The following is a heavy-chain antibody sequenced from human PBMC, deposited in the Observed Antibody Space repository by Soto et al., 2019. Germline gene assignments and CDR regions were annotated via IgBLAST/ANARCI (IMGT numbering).Heavy chain of an antibody. V-gene: IGHV1-69*02. Sequence: QVQLVQSGAEVKKPGSSVKVSCKASGGTFSSYTINWVRQAPGQGLEWMGRIIPILGIANYAQKFQGRVTITAVKATSTAYMQLSSLRSEDTAVYYCASSVILTGYGEDNFYYGMDVWGQGTTVTVSS. CDR3: ASSVILTGYGEDNFYYGMDV. J-gene: IGHJ6*02. D-gene: IGHD3-9*01. CDR2: IIPILGIA. CDR1: GGTFSSYT.